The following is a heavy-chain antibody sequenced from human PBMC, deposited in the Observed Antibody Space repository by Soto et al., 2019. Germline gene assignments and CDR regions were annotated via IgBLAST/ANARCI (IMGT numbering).Heavy chain of an antibody. J-gene: IGHJ4*02. D-gene: IGHD2-2*01. CDR2: IYYSGST. Sequence: SETLSLTCTVSGGSISSGGYYWSWIRQHPGKGLERIGYIYYSGSTYYNPSLKSRVTISVDTSKNQFSLKLSSVTAADTAVYYCARDRNASFDYWGQGTLVTVSS. V-gene: IGHV4-31*03. CDR1: GGSISSGGYY. CDR3: ARDRNASFDY.